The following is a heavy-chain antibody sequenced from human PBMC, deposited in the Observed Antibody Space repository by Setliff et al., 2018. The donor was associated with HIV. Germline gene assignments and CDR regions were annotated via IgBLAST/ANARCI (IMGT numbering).Heavy chain of an antibody. J-gene: IGHJ5*02. Sequence: GGSLRLSCAGSGSGGSGFTFSDYYMSWVRQAPGKGLEWLSYISSSDTTTYYADSVKGRFTISRDNSKNTLYLQMNSLRAEDTAVYYCAKDRRGITGTKSCAWFDPWGQGTLVTVSS. CDR3: AKDRRGITGTKSCAWFDP. D-gene: IGHD1-7*01. CDR1: GFTFSDYY. CDR2: ISSSDTTT. V-gene: IGHV3-11*01.